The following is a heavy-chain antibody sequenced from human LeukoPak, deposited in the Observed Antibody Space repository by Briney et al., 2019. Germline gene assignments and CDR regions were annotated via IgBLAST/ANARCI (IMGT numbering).Heavy chain of an antibody. CDR3: AIFRRQWLERYFDH. CDR1: GGSISSYY. J-gene: IGHJ4*02. Sequence: SETLSLTCTVSGGSISSYYWSWIRQPPGKGLEWIGYIYYSGSTNYNPSLKSRVTITVDTSKNQFSLKLSSVTVADTAVYYGAIFRRQWLERYFDHGGRGPPVTVPS. V-gene: IGHV4-59*01. D-gene: IGHD6-19*01. CDR2: IYYSGST.